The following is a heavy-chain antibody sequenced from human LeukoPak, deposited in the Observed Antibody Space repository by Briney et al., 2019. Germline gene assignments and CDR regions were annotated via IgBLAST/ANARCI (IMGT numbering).Heavy chain of an antibody. CDR2: ISGSGGST. J-gene: IGHJ4*02. D-gene: IGHD5-24*01. CDR3: AKGGGYNDFDY. V-gene: IGHV3-23*01. CDR1: GFTLSSYA. Sequence: GASLRLSCAASGFTLSSYAMSWVRQAPGKGLEWVSAISGSGGSTYYADSVKGRFTISRDNSKNTLYLQMNSLRAEDTAVYYCAKGGGYNDFDYWGQGTLVTVSS.